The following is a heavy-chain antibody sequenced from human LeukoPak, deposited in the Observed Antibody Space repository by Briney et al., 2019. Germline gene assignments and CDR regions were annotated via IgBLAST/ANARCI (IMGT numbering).Heavy chain of an antibody. CDR2: ISSSSSYI. V-gene: IGHV3-21*01. CDR1: GFTFSSYS. D-gene: IGHD4-17*01. CDR3: ARDDRATVTTNNVDY. J-gene: IGHJ4*02. Sequence: GGSLRLSCAASGFTFSSYSMNWVRQAPGKGLEWVSSISSSSSYIYYADSVKGRFTISRDNAKNSLYLQMNSLRAEDTAMYYCARDDRATVTTNNVDYWGQGTLVTVSS.